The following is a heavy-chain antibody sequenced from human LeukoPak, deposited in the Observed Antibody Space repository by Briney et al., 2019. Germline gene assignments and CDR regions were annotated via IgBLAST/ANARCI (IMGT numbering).Heavy chain of an antibody. Sequence: GGSLRLSCAASGFTFSSYSMNWVRQAPGKGLEWVSSISSSSSYIYYADSVKGRFTISRDNAKSSLYLQMNSLRAEDTAVYYCGSRRGSRNGYTDYWGQGTLVTVSS. D-gene: IGHD5-24*01. CDR3: GSRRGSRNGYTDY. J-gene: IGHJ4*02. V-gene: IGHV3-21*04. CDR2: ISSSSSYI. CDR1: GFTFSSYS.